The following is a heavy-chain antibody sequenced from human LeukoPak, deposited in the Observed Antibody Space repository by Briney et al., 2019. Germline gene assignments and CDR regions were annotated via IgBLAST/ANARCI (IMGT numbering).Heavy chain of an antibody. Sequence: SGTLSLTCTVSGYSISSGYFWGWIRQPPGKGLEWIGSIYHSGSTYYNPSLKSRVTISVDTSKNQFSLKLSSVTAADTAVYYCARAGYGDSDFDYWGQGTLVTVSS. V-gene: IGHV4-38-2*02. CDR2: IYHSGST. CDR1: GYSISSGYF. J-gene: IGHJ4*02. D-gene: IGHD4-17*01. CDR3: ARAGYGDSDFDY.